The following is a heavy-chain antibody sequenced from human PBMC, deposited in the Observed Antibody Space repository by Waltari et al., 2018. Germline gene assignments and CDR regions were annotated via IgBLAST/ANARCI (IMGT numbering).Heavy chain of an antibody. J-gene: IGHJ4*02. CDR1: GGSISSHY. CDR2: IYYSGST. Sequence: QVQLQESGPGLVKPSETLSLTCTVSGGSISSHYWSWIRQPPGKGLEWIGYIYYSGSTNYNPSLKGRVTRSVDTSKNQFSLKLSSVTAADTAVYYCAREIEYSRNFDYWGQGTLVTVSS. D-gene: IGHD6-6*01. V-gene: IGHV4-59*11. CDR3: AREIEYSRNFDY.